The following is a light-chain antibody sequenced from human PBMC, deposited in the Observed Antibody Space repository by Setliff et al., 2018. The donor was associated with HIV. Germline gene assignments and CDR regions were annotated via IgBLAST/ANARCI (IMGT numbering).Light chain of an antibody. CDR3: SSYTSISTYV. J-gene: IGLJ1*01. V-gene: IGLV2-18*02. CDR1: SSDVGSYNR. CDR2: EVN. Sequence: QSVLAQPPSVSGSPGQSVTISCTGTSSDVGSYNRVSWYQQPPGTAPKLMIYEVNNRPSGVPDRFSGSKSGNTASLTISGLQAEDEADYYCSSYTSISTYVLGTGTKV.